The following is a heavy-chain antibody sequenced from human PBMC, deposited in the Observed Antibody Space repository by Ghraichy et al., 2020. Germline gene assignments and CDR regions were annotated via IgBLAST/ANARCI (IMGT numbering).Heavy chain of an antibody. J-gene: IGHJ6*02. D-gene: IGHD3-22*01. V-gene: IGHV3-11*01. CDR1: GFSFSDFY. Sequence: WGSLRLSCAASGFSFSDFYMNWIRQAPGKGLEWVSYISAGGTTTHYADSVRGRFTISRDNANTSLYLQMNSLRAEDTAVYYCARSSAQPYFYGMDVWGQGTTVTVSS. CDR2: ISAGGTTT. CDR3: ARSSAQPYFYGMDV.